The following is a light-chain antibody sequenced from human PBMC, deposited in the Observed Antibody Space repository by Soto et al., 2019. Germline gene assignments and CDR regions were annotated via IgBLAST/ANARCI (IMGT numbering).Light chain of an antibody. CDR1: QSIGTY. CDR3: QHSFSTPPT. V-gene: IGKV1-39*01. J-gene: IGKJ2*01. Sequence: DIQLTQSPSSLSASVGDRVTITCRASQSIGTYLNLYQQKPGKAPKLLIYAASSLQSGVPPWFSCSGSGTDFTLTIISLQPEDFATYYCQHSFSTPPTFGQGTKLEIK. CDR2: AAS.